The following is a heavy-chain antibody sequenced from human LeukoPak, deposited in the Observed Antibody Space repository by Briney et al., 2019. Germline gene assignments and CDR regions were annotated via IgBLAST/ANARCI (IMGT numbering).Heavy chain of an antibody. Sequence: GGSLRLSCAASGFTFSSYEMNWVRQAPGKGLEWVSYISSSGSTIYYADSVKGRFTISRDNAKNSLYLQMNSLRAEDTAVYYCAIPGARGYYDSSGPPGYSGQGTLVTVSS. J-gene: IGHJ4*02. D-gene: IGHD3-22*01. CDR2: ISSSGSTI. CDR1: GFTFSSYE. CDR3: AIPGARGYYDSSGPPGY. V-gene: IGHV3-48*03.